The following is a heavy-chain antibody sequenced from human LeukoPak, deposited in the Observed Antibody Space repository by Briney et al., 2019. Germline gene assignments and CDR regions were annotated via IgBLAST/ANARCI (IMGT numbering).Heavy chain of an antibody. V-gene: IGHV1-69*04. CDR1: GGTFSSYA. CDR2: IIPILGIA. CDR3: ARAFHYYYYGMDV. Sequence: ASVKVSCKASGGTFSSYAISWVRQAPGQGLEWMGRIIPILGIANYAQKFQGRVTITADKSTSTAYMELSSLRPEDTAVYYCARAFHYYYYGMDVWGQGTTVTVSS. J-gene: IGHJ6*02.